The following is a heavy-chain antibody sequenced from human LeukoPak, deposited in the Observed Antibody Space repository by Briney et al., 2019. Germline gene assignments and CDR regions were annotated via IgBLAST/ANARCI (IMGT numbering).Heavy chain of an antibody. J-gene: IGHJ5*02. CDR3: AREHLLRYFDWLSRGWFDP. CDR2: INPNSGGT. D-gene: IGHD3-9*01. V-gene: IGHV1-2*06. Sequence: GASVKVSCKASGYTFTGYYMHWVRQAPGQGLEWMGRINPNSGGTNYAQKFRGRVTMTRDTSISTAYMELSRLRSDDTAVYYCAREHLLRYFDWLSRGWFDPWGQGTLVTVSS. CDR1: GYTFTGYY.